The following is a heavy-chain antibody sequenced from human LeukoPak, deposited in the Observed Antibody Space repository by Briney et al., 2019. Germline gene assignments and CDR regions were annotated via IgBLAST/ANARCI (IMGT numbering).Heavy chain of an antibody. CDR3: ARRISSSGQKWFDP. CDR1: GVSITSSTSY. J-gene: IGHJ5*02. D-gene: IGHD1-14*01. V-gene: IGHV4-39*01. Sequence: PSETLSLTCTVPGVSITSSTSYWGWIRQPPGKGLEWIGNIYYTGNTYYNPSLMGRVTISVDTSKSQFSLNLSSVTAADTAVYYCARRISSSGQKWFDPWGQGTLVTVSS. CDR2: IYYTGNT.